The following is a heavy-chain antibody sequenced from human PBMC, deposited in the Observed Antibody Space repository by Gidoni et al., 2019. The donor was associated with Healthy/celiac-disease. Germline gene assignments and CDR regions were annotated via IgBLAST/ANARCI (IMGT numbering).Heavy chain of an antibody. Sequence: QVQLVESGGGVVQPGGSLRLSCAASGFTFSSYGMHWVRQAPGKGLEWVAFIRYDGSNKYYADSVKGRFTISRDNSKNTLYLQMNSLRAEDTAVYYCAKEASGDPNDSSGEGYYYYYGMDVWGQGTTVTVSS. V-gene: IGHV3-30*02. CDR1: GFTFSSYG. CDR3: AKEASGDPNDSSGEGYYYYYGMDV. CDR2: IRYDGSNK. D-gene: IGHD3-22*01. J-gene: IGHJ6*02.